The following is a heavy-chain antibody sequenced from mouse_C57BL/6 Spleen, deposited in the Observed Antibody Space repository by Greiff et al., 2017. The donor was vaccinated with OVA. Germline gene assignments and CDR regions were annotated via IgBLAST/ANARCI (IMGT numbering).Heavy chain of an antibody. Sequence: VQLQQSGAELAKPGDSVTLSCKASGYTFTSYWMHWVKQRPGQGLEWIGYINPSSGYTKYNQNFKDKATLTADKSSSTAYMQLSSLTYKDSAVCYCAPTGTDYAMDYWGQGTSVTVSS. CDR1: GYTFTSYW. D-gene: IGHD4-1*02. V-gene: IGHV1-7*01. CDR2: INPSSGYT. J-gene: IGHJ4*01. CDR3: APTGTDYAMDY.